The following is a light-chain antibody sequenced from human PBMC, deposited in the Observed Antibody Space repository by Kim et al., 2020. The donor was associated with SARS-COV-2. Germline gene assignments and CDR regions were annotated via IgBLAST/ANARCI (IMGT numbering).Light chain of an antibody. Sequence: VSVDLGQTARITCGGNNIGTTNVHWYPQRPGQAPVLVIYRDNNRPSGIPERFSGSKSGNMATLTISGAQAGDEADYYCQVWDSNSAFGGGTQLTVL. J-gene: IGLJ2*01. CDR2: RDN. CDR1: NIGTTN. V-gene: IGLV3-9*01. CDR3: QVWDSNSA.